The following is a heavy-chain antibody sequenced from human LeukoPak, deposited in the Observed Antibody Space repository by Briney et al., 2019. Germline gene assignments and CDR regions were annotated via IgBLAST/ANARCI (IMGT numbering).Heavy chain of an antibody. V-gene: IGHV1-18*01. J-gene: IGHJ4*02. Sequence: ASVKVSCRSSGYTFTTYGITWVRQAPGQGLEWMGWISTYNGNTNYAQKLQGRVTMTADTSTSTAYMELRSLRSDDTAMYYCARDRMDTGTYFDYWGQGTLVTVSS. CDR2: ISTYNGNT. D-gene: IGHD5-18*01. CDR3: ARDRMDTGTYFDY. CDR1: GYTFTTYG.